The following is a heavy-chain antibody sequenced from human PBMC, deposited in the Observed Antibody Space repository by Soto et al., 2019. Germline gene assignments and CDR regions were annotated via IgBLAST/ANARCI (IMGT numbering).Heavy chain of an antibody. CDR1: GFTFSSYA. CDR2: ISYDGSNK. Sequence: QVQLVESGGGVVQPGRSLRLSCAASGFTFSSYAMHWVRQAPGKGLEWVAVISYDGSNKYYADSVKGRFTISRDNSKNPLYLQMNSLRAEDTAVYYCARGLAAADLPFDYWGQGTLVTVSS. V-gene: IGHV3-30-3*01. J-gene: IGHJ4*02. CDR3: ARGLAAADLPFDY. D-gene: IGHD6-13*01.